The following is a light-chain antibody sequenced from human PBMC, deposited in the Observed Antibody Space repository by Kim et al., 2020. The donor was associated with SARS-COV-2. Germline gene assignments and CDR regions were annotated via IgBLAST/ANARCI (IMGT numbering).Light chain of an antibody. V-gene: IGLV1-44*01. CDR2: INN. CDR3: AVWDDSLNGPV. CDR1: SSNIGSNT. Sequence: ELTQPPSASGTPGQRVTISCSGSSSNIGSNTVNWYQQVPRTAPKLLIYINNQRPSGVPDRFSGSKSGTSASLAISGLQSEDEADYYCAVWDDSLNGPVFGGGTQLTVL. J-gene: IGLJ3*02.